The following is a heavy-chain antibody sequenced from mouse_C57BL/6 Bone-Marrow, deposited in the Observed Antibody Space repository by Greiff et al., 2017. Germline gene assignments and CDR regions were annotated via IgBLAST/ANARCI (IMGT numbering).Heavy chain of an antibody. CDR2: ISSGGSYT. CDR3: ARAGLLRSSMDY. V-gene: IGHV5-6*01. J-gene: IGHJ4*01. CDR1: GFTFSSYG. D-gene: IGHD1-1*01. Sequence: EVKVVESGGDLVKPGGSLKLSCAASGFTFSSYGMSWVRQTPDKRLEWVATISSGGSYTYYPDSVKGRFTISRDNAKNTLYLQMSSLKSEDTAMYYCARAGLLRSSMDYWGQGTSVTVSS.